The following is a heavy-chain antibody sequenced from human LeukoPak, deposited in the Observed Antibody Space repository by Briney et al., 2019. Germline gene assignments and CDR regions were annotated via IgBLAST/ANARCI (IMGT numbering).Heavy chain of an antibody. V-gene: IGHV3-30*02. Sequence: PGGSLRLSCAASGFTFSTYGMHWVRQAPGKGLEWVAFIRYDGSNKYYADSVKGRFTISRDNSKNTLYLQMNSLRAEDTAVYYCAKEHAPDSSGYPNWFDPWGQGTLVTVSS. J-gene: IGHJ5*02. CDR3: AKEHAPDSSGYPNWFDP. CDR1: GFTFSTYG. CDR2: IRYDGSNK. D-gene: IGHD3-22*01.